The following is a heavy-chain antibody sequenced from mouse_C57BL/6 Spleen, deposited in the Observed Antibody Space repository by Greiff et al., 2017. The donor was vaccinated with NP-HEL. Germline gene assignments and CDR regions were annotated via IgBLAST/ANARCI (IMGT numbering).Heavy chain of an antibody. CDR2: ISGGGGNT. D-gene: IGHD2-2*01. CDR3: ARLWLRREEYYAMDD. CDR1: GFTFSSYT. V-gene: IGHV5-9*01. Sequence: DVMLVESGGGLVKPGGSLKLSCAASGFTFSSYTMSWVRQTPEKRLAWVATISGGGGNTYYPDSVKGRFAISRDNAKNTLYLQMSSLRSEDTALYYCARLWLRREEYYAMDDWGQGTSVTVSS. J-gene: IGHJ4*01.